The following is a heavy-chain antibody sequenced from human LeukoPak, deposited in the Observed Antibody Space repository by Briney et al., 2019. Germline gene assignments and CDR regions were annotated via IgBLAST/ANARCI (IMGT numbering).Heavy chain of an antibody. CDR1: GFTFSSYS. Sequence: PGGSLRLSCAASGFTFSSYSMNWVRQAPGKGLEWASSISSSSSYIYYADSVKGRFTISRDNAKNSLYLQMNSLRAEDTAVYYCARDRASGYDFWGQGTLVTVSS. V-gene: IGHV3-21*01. CDR3: ARDRASGYDF. D-gene: IGHD5-12*01. CDR2: ISSSSSYI. J-gene: IGHJ4*02.